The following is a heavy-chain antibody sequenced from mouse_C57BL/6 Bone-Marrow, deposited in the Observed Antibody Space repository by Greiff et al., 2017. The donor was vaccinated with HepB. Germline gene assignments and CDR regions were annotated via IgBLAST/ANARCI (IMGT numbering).Heavy chain of an antibody. CDR3: ARGVTTTGGYWYFDV. CDR1: GYTFTDYY. Sequence: EVHLVESGPVLVKPGASVKMSCKASGYTFTDYYMNWVKQSHGKSLEWIGVINPYNGGTSYNQKFKGKATLTVDKSSSTAYMELNSLTSEDSAVYYCARGVTTTGGYWYFDVWGTGTTVTVSS. J-gene: IGHJ1*03. D-gene: IGHD2-2*01. V-gene: IGHV1-19*01. CDR2: INPYNGGT.